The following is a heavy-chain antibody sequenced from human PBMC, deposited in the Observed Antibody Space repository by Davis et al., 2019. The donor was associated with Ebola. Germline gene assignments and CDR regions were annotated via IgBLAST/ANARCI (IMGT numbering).Heavy chain of an antibody. J-gene: IGHJ3*02. CDR1: GYTFTSYD. Sequence: ASVKVSCKASGYTFTSYDINWVRQATGQGLEWMGWMNPNSGNTGYAQKFQGRVTITRNTSISTAYMELSRLRSDDTAVYYCARDVEYYDFWSGYYTGAFDIWGQGTMVTVSS. CDR3: ARDVEYYDFWSGYYTGAFDI. V-gene: IGHV1-8*03. CDR2: MNPNSGNT. D-gene: IGHD3-3*01.